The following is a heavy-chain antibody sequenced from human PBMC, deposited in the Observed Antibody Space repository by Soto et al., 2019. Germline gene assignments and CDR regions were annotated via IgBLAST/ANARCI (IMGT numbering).Heavy chain of an antibody. CDR3: ARRTGSGYFDY. D-gene: IGHD2-15*01. CDR2: IIPIFGTA. V-gene: IGHV1-69*06. J-gene: IGHJ4*02. Sequence: SVKVSCKASGGTFSSYAISWVRQAPGQGLEWMGGIIPIFGTANYAQRFQGRVTITADKSTSTAYMELSSLRSEDAAVYYCARRTGSGYFDYWGQGTLVTVSS. CDR1: GGTFSSYA.